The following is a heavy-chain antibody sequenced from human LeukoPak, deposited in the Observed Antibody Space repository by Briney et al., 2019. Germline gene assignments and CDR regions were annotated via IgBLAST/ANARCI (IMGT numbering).Heavy chain of an antibody. CDR3: ARHEHKAVAGDT. V-gene: IGHV4-39*01. J-gene: IGHJ5*02. CDR1: GGSISSSSYY. Sequence: NTSETLSLTCTVSGGSISSSSYYWGWIRQPPGKGLEWIGSIYYSGSTYYNPSLKSRVTISVDTSKNHFSLRLISVTAADTAMYYCARHEHKAVAGDTWGQGTLVTVSS. D-gene: IGHD6-19*01. CDR2: IYYSGST.